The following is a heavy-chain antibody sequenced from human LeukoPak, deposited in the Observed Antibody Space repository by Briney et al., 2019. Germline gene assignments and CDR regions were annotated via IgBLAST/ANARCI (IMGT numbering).Heavy chain of an antibody. V-gene: IGHV1-69*13. CDR3: ARGFHPQLQVHLY. D-gene: IGHD5-24*01. J-gene: IGHJ4*02. CDR1: GGTFSSYA. CDR2: IIPIFGKT. Sequence: SVKVSCKASGGTFSSYAFNWVRQAPGQGLEWMGGIIPIFGKTNYAQKFQARVTITADESTNTAYMELSSLRSEDTAVYYCARGFHPQLQVHLYWGQGTLVAVSS.